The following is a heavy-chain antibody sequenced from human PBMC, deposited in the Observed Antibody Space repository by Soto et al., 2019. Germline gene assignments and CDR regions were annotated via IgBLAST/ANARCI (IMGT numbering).Heavy chain of an antibody. V-gene: IGHV1-2*02. CDR2: INPNSGGT. CDR1: GYNFTGHY. CDR3: AREHSSSWNFDY. D-gene: IGHD6-13*01. J-gene: IGHJ4*02. Sequence: GASVKVSCKASGYNFTGHYMHWVRQASGQGLEWMGGINPNSGGTNYAQKFQGRVTMTRDTSISTAYMELSRLRSDDTAVYYCAREHSSSWNFDYWGQGTLVTVSS.